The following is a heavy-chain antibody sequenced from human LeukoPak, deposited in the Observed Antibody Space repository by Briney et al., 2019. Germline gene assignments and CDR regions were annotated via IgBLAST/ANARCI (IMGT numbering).Heavy chain of an antibody. CDR2: LSGSGGST. CDR3: ARDERYDILTGYFGY. V-gene: IGHV3-23*01. D-gene: IGHD3-9*01. CDR1: GFTFTSYA. Sequence: GGSLRLSCAASGFTFTSYAMSWVRQAPGKGLEWVSGLSGSGGSTYYADSVKGRFTISRDNAKNSLYLQMNSLRAEDTAVYYCARDERYDILTGYFGYWGQGTLVTVSS. J-gene: IGHJ4*02.